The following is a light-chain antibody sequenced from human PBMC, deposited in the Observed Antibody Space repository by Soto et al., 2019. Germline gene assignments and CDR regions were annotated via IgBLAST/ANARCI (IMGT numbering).Light chain of an antibody. Sequence: DIVLTQSPGTLSLSPGDRATLSCRASQSVSSSYLAWYQQRPGQAPRLLIYGASNRATGIPDRFSGSGSGTDFTLTISSLEPEDFAVYYCQQRSNWPLNFGGGTKVDIK. J-gene: IGKJ4*01. CDR1: QSVSSSY. V-gene: IGKV3D-20*02. CDR2: GAS. CDR3: QQRSNWPLN.